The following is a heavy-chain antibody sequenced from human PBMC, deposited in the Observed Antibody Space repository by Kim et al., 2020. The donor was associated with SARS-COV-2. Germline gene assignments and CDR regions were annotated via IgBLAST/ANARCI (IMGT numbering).Heavy chain of an antibody. J-gene: IGHJ4*02. CDR2: IYYSGST. Sequence: SETLSLTCTVSGGSISSGGYYWSWIRQHPGKGLEWIGYIYYSGSTYYNPSLKSRVTISVDTSKNQFSLKLSSVTAADTAVYYCASLSRRTYSNPYYFDYWGQGTLVTVSS. CDR1: GGSISSGGYY. V-gene: IGHV4-31*03. CDR3: ASLSRRTYSNPYYFDY. D-gene: IGHD4-4*01.